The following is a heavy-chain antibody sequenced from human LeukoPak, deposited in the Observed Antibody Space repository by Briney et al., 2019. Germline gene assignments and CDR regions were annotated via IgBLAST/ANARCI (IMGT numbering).Heavy chain of an antibody. Sequence: ASVKVSCKSSGYTFTSYGISWVRQAPGQGLEWMGWISTYNGNTNYAQKLQGRVTMTTDTSTNTSYMELRSLRSDDTAVYYCATMGAKNFDHWGQGTLVTVSS. CDR1: GYTFTSYG. CDR3: ATMGAKNFDH. J-gene: IGHJ4*02. D-gene: IGHD1-26*01. V-gene: IGHV1-18*01. CDR2: ISTYNGNT.